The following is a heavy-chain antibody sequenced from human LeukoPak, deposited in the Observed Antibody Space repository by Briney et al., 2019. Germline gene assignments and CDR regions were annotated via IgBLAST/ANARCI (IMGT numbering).Heavy chain of an antibody. CDR3: ARDKSVYYDTSGSRFDY. CDR2: INQDGSER. V-gene: IGHV3-7*01. D-gene: IGHD3-22*01. Sequence: GGSLRLSCAASGFSFSSYWMSWVRQAPGKGLEWVANINQDGSERYYVDSVKGRFTISRDNAKSSLYLQMNSLRAEDTAVYYCARDKSVYYDTSGSRFDYWGQGTLVTVSS. CDR1: GFSFSSYW. J-gene: IGHJ4*02.